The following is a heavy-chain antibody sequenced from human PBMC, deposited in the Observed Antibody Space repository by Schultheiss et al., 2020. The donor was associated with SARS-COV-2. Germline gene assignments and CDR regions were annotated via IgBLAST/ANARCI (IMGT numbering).Heavy chain of an antibody. Sequence: SETLSLTCTVSGGSISSYYWSWIRQPPGKGLEWIGYIYYSGSTYYNPSLKSRVTISVDTSKNQFSLKLSSVTAADTAVYYCARSDYYGMDVWGQGTTVTVSS. V-gene: IGHV4-59*12. CDR1: GGSISSYY. J-gene: IGHJ6*02. CDR2: IYYSGST. CDR3: ARSDYYGMDV.